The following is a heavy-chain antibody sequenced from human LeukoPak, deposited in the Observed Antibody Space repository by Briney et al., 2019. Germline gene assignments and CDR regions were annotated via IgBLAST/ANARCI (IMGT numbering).Heavy chain of an antibody. V-gene: IGHV1-2*02. CDR3: ARNTYSSGWSPDYYDAFDI. CDR1: GYTFTGYY. D-gene: IGHD6-19*01. Sequence: GASVKVSCKASGYTFTGYYMHWVRQAPGQGLEWMGWINPNSGGTNYAQKFQGRVTMTRGTSISTAYMELSRLRSEDTAVYYCARNTYSSGWSPDYYDAFDIWGQGTMVTVSS. J-gene: IGHJ3*02. CDR2: INPNSGGT.